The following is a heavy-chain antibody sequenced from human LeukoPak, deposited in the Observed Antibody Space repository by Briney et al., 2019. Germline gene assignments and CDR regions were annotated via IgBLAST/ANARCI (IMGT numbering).Heavy chain of an antibody. J-gene: IGHJ6*02. CDR1: GGSISSSSYY. V-gene: IGHV4-39*07. D-gene: IGHD3-9*01. CDR3: ARGPYFDWLRNYYYGMDV. CDR2: IYYSGST. Sequence: SETLSLTCTVSGGSISSSSYYWGWIRQPPGKGLEWIGSIYYSGSTYYNPSLKSRVTISVDTSKNQFSLKLSSVTAADTAVYYCARGPYFDWLRNYYYGMDVWGQGTTVTVSS.